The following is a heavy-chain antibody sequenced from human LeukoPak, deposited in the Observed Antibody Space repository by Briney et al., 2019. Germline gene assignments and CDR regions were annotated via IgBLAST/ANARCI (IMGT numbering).Heavy chain of an antibody. D-gene: IGHD4-11*01. Sequence: VASVKVSCKASGYTFTGYYMHWVRQAPGQGLEWMGWINPNSGGTNYAQKFQGRVTMTRDTSISTAYMELSRLRSDDTAVYYCARAGTTVTTYYYYYYGMDVWGQGTTVTVSS. J-gene: IGHJ6*02. CDR3: ARAGTTVTTYYYYYYGMDV. V-gene: IGHV1-2*02. CDR1: GYTFTGYY. CDR2: INPNSGGT.